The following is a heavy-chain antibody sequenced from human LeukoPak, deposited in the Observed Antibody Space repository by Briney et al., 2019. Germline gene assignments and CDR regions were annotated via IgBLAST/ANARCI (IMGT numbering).Heavy chain of an antibody. CDR3: AADPLDVGHAQEYFQH. V-gene: IGHV1-58*01. Sequence: SVKVSCKASGFTFTSSAVQWVRQARGQRLEWIVWIVVGSGNTNYAQKFQERVTITRDMSTSTAYMELSCLRSEDTAVYYCAADPLDVGHAQEYFQHWGQGTLVTVSS. J-gene: IGHJ1*01. CDR1: GFTFTSSA. CDR2: IVVGSGNT.